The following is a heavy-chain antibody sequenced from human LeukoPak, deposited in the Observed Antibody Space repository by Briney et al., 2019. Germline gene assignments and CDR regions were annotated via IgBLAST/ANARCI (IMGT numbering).Heavy chain of an antibody. CDR1: GGTFSSYA. CDR2: IIPILGIA. D-gene: IGHD2-2*01. J-gene: IGHJ5*02. Sequence: SVKVSCKASGGTFSSYAISWVRQAPGQGLEWMGRIIPILGIANYAQKFQGRVTITADKSTSTAHMELSSLRSEDTAVYYCARDRYCSSTSCYGSITWFDPWGQGTLVTVSS. CDR3: ARDRYCSSTSCYGSITWFDP. V-gene: IGHV1-69*04.